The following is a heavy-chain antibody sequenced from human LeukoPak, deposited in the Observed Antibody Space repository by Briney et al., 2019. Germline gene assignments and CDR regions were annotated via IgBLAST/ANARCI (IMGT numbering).Heavy chain of an antibody. CDR2: IRQDGDTK. Sequence: GGSLRLSCAASGFPFNAYWMTWVRQAPGKGLEWVANIRQDGDTKYYVDSVKGRFTISRDNAMNSLYLQMNSLRAEDTAVYYCAKDDGGKLGNFDYWGQGTLVTVSS. V-gene: IGHV3-7*03. CDR1: GFPFNAYW. D-gene: IGHD4-23*01. CDR3: AKDDGGKLGNFDY. J-gene: IGHJ4*02.